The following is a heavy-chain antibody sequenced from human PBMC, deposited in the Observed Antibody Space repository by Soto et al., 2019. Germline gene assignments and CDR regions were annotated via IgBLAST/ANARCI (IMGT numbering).Heavy chain of an antibody. CDR2: ILFGGNT. Sequence: SETLSLTCTVSGGSIRSGGHYWTWIRQHPGKGLEWIGKILFGGNTHYNTALKSRLSISVDTSKNQFSLNLTAVTAADTAVYYCATDNYSAILTYWATGTLFPVS. CDR1: GGSIRSGGHY. D-gene: IGHD4-4*01. V-gene: IGHV4-31*03. CDR3: ATDNYSAILTY. J-gene: IGHJ4*02.